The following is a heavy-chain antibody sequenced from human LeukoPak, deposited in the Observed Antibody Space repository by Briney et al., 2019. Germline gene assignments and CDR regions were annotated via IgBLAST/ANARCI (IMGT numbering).Heavy chain of an antibody. V-gene: IGHV1-69*04. CDR1: GGTFSSYA. CDR2: IIPILGIA. J-gene: IGHJ4*02. Sequence: ASVKVSCKASGGTFSSYAISWVRQAPGQGLEWMGRIIPILGIANYAQKFQGRVTITADKSTSTAYVELSSLRSEDTAVYYCARGGPGYYDSSGYYPPFDYWGQGTLVTVSS. D-gene: IGHD3-22*01. CDR3: ARGGPGYYDSSGYYPPFDY.